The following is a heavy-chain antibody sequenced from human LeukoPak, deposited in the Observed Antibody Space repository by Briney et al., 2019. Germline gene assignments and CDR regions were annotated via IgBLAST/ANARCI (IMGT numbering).Heavy chain of an antibody. J-gene: IGHJ3*02. CDR2: TYYRSKCFY. CDR3: AVVIDDAFDI. Sequence: SQTLSLTCALSGDTFSSNSAAWNWIRQSPSRGLEWLGRTYYRSKCFYDYAVSVKSRITINPDTSKNQFSLQLNSVTPEDTAVYYCAVVIDDAFDIWGQGTMVTVSS. D-gene: IGHD3-22*01. CDR1: GDTFSSNSAA. V-gene: IGHV6-1*01.